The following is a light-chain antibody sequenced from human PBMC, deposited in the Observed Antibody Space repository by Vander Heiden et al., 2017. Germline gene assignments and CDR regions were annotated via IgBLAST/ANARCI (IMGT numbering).Light chain of an antibody. CDR3: QQYYSTPIT. V-gene: IGKV4-1*01. J-gene: IGKJ5*01. CDR2: WAS. CDR1: QSVLYISNNKNY. Sequence: DIVMTQSPDSLAVSLVERATINCKSSQSVLYISNNKNYLAWYQQKPGQPPKLLIYWASTRESGVPDRFSGSGSGTDFTLTISSLQAEDVAVYYCQQYYSTPITFGQGTRLEIK.